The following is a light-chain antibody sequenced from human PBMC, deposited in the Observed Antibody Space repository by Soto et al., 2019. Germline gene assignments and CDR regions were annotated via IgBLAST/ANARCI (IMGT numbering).Light chain of an antibody. CDR1: QNVNSN. CDR2: GAS. Sequence: EIVMTQSPASLSVSPGERATLSCRASQNVNSNLAWYQQKPGQAPRFLIYGASTRATGIPARFSGSESGTQFTRTISSLQSEDFAVYYCQQFSSYPLTLGGGTKVDI. CDR3: QQFSSYPLT. J-gene: IGKJ4*01. V-gene: IGKV3-15*01.